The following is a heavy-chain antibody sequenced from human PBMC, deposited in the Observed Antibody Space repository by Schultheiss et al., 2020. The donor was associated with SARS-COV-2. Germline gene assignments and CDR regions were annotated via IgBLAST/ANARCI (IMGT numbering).Heavy chain of an antibody. J-gene: IGHJ3*02. CDR2: INWNGGST. D-gene: IGHD2-15*01. Sequence: GGYLRLSCAASGFTFDDYGMSWVRQAPGKGLEWVSGINWNGGSTGYADSVKGRFTISRDNAKNSLYLQMNSLRDEDTAVYYCARVFCSGSSCYVAFDIWGQGTMVTVSS. CDR1: GFTFDDYG. CDR3: ARVFCSGSSCYVAFDI. V-gene: IGHV3-20*04.